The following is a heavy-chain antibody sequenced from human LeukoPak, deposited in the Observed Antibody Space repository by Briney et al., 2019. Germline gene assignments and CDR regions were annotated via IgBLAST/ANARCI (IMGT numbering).Heavy chain of an antibody. Sequence: GGSLRLSRAASGFTFSSYEMNWVRQAPGKGLEWVSYISSSGSTIYCADSVKGRFTISRDNAKNSLYLQMNSLRAEDTAVYYCATHSSSWTLGMDVWGQGTTVTVSS. CDR2: ISSSGSTI. CDR3: ATHSSSWTLGMDV. D-gene: IGHD6-13*01. V-gene: IGHV3-48*03. CDR1: GFTFSSYE. J-gene: IGHJ6*02.